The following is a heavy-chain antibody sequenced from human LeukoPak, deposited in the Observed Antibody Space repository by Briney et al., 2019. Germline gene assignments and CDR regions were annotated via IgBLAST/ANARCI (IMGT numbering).Heavy chain of an antibody. D-gene: IGHD2-21*01. J-gene: IGHJ4*02. V-gene: IGHV4-61*01. CDR3: ARDCVYYFDY. CDR1: GGSVSSGSYY. CDR2: IYYSGST. Sequence: PSETLSLTCTVSGGSVSSGSYYWSWIRQPPGKGLEWIGYIYYSGSTNYNPSLKGRVTISVDTSKNQFSLKLSSVTAADTAVYYCARDCVYYFDYWGQGTLVTVSS.